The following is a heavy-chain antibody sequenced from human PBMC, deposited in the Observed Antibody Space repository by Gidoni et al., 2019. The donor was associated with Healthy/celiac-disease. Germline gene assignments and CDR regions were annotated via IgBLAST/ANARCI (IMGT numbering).Heavy chain of an antibody. D-gene: IGHD3-22*01. CDR3: AKDSGEYYYDSSGYFDY. V-gene: IGHV3-30*18. Sequence: QVQLVESGGGVVQPARSLSRSCAAYGFTFTNFGMPGVRQAPGEGLGLVALISYDGSNNYYAESVNGRFTISRDNSKNTLYLQMNSLRAEDTAVYYCAKDSGEYYYDSSGYFDYWGQGTLVTVSS. CDR1: GFTFTNFG. CDR2: ISYDGSNN. J-gene: IGHJ4*02.